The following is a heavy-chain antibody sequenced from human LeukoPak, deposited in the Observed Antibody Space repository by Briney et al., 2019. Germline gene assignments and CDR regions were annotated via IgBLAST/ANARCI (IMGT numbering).Heavy chain of an antibody. D-gene: IGHD7-27*01. J-gene: IGHJ6*02. CDR1: GFTFSSYS. CDR3: ARDNPLGTVPYYYYGMDV. V-gene: IGHV3-48*02. Sequence: GGSLRLSCAASGFTFSSYSMNWVRQAPGKGLEWVSYISSSSSTIYYADSVKGRFTISRDNAKNSLYLQMNSLRDEDTAVYYCARDNPLGTVPYYYYGMDVWGQGTTVTVSS. CDR2: ISSSSSTI.